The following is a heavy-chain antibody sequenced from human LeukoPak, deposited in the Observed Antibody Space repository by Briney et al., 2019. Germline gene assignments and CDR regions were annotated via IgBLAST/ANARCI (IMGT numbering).Heavy chain of an antibody. CDR1: GYSISSGYY. Sequence: SETLSLTCTVSGYSISSGYYRGWIRQPPGKGLEWIGSIYHSGSTYYNPSLKSRVTISVDTSKNQFSLKLSSVTAADTAVYYCASLARSGYYLVQYFDLWGRGTLVTVSS. CDR3: ASLARSGYYLVQYFDL. V-gene: IGHV4-38-2*02. D-gene: IGHD3-22*01. CDR2: IYHSGST. J-gene: IGHJ2*01.